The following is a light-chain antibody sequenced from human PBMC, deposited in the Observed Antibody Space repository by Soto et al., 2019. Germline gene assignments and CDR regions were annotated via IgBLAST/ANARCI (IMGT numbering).Light chain of an antibody. J-gene: IGLJ1*01. CDR2: HVS. Sequence: QSVLTQPRSVSGSPGQSVAISCTGTSSDIGGYNYVSWYQQHPGRAPKLVIYHVSKRPSGVPDRFSGSKSGNTASLTISGLQAEDDADYYCSSFAGGPYVFGTGTKVTVL. CDR1: SSDIGGYNY. CDR3: SSFAGGPYV. V-gene: IGLV2-11*01.